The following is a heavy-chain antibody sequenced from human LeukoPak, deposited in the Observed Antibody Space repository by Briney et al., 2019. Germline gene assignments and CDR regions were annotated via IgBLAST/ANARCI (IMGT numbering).Heavy chain of an antibody. CDR3: ARDFWWLPDY. J-gene: IGHJ4*02. Sequence: PSETLSLTCTVSGGSISSGGYYWSWIRQHPGKGLEWIGYIYYSGSTYYNPSLKSRVTISVDTSKNQFSLKLSSVTAADTAAYYCARDFWWLPDYWGQGTLVTVSS. D-gene: IGHD3-3*01. CDR2: IYYSGST. CDR1: GGSISSGGYY. V-gene: IGHV4-31*03.